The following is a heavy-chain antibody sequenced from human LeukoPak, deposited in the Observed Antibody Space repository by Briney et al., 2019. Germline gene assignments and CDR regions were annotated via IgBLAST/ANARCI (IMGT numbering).Heavy chain of an antibody. CDR1: GFTFNSYG. D-gene: IGHD3-22*01. Sequence: GRSLTLPCAAFGFTFNSYGLHGVRQAPGKGLEWLAVICYDGSNIYYADPVKGRFAISRDNSKNTLYLQINSLRAENTAVYYCAGARNDYDTSSFSALDYWGQGALVTVSS. J-gene: IGHJ4*02. CDR3: AGARNDYDTSSFSALDY. V-gene: IGHV3-33*01. CDR2: ICYDGSNI.